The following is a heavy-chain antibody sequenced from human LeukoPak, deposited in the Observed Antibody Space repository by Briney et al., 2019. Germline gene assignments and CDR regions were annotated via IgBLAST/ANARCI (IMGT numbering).Heavy chain of an antibody. CDR1: GGPISSGGYS. V-gene: IGHV4-30-2*01. D-gene: IGHD3-22*01. CDR2: IYHSGST. CDR3: ARARGYYDSSGFYYFDY. Sequence: SQTLSLTCAVSGGPISSGGYSWSWIRQPPGKGLEWIGYIYHSGSTYYNPSLKSRVTISVDRSKNQFSLKLSSVTAADTAVYYCARARGYYDSSGFYYFDYWGQGTLVTVSS. J-gene: IGHJ4*02.